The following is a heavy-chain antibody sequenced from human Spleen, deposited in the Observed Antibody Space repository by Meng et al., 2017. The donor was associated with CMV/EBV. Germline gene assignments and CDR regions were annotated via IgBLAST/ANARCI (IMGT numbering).Heavy chain of an antibody. J-gene: IGHJ4*02. CDR1: GFTVRSSS. Sequence: GGSLRLSCAPSGFTVRSSSMSWVRQAPGKGLEWVATISTDGSGKHYVDSVKGRFTISRDNAKNSLYLQMNSLRTEDTAVYYCARLSRGGDTSGYFDYWGQGTMVTVSS. D-gene: IGHD3-22*01. CDR3: ARLSRGGDTSGYFDY. CDR2: ISTDGSGK. V-gene: IGHV3-7*01.